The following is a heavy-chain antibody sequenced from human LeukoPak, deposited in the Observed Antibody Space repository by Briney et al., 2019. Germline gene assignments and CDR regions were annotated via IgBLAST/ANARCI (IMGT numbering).Heavy chain of an antibody. D-gene: IGHD6-13*01. J-gene: IGHJ3*02. CDR1: GFTFSSYG. CDR2: ISGSGGST. V-gene: IGHV3-23*01. Sequence: GGSLRLSCAASGFTFSSYGMSWVRQAPGKGLEWVSAISGSGGSTYYADSVKGRFTISRDNSKNTLYLQMNSLRAEDTAVYYCAKEHGGSSWYEDAFDIWGQGTMVTVSS. CDR3: AKEHGGSSWYEDAFDI.